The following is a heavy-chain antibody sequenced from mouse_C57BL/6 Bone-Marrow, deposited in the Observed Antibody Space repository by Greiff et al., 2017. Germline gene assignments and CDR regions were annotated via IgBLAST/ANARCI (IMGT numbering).Heavy chain of an antibody. CDR2: INPSNGGT. D-gene: IGHD2-1*01. J-gene: IGHJ4*01. Sequence: QVQLQQPGTELVKPGASVKLSCKASGYTFTSYWLHWVKPRPGQGLEWIGNINPSNGGTNSNEKFKSKATLTVDKSTSTASMQLSSLTSEASAVYYCARRNYGILNYYARDYWGQGTSVPVSS. CDR3: ARRNYGILNYYARDY. V-gene: IGHV1-53*01. CDR1: GYTFTSYW.